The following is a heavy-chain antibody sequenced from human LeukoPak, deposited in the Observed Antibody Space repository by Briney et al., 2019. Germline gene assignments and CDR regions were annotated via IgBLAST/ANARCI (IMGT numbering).Heavy chain of an antibody. D-gene: IGHD3-3*01. V-gene: IGHV3-74*01. J-gene: IGHJ3*02. CDR2: INSDGSST. CDR3: ARVRLTIFGVVIDAFDI. CDR1: GFTFSSYW. Sequence: PGGSLRLSCAASGFTFSSYWMHWVRQAPGKGLVWVSRINSDGSSTSYADSVKGRFTISRDNAKNTLYLQMNSLRAEDTAVYYCARVRLTIFGVVIDAFDIWGQGTMVTVSS.